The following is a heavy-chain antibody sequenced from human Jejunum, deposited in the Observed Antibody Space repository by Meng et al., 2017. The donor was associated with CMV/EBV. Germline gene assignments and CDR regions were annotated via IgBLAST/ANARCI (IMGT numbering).Heavy chain of an antibody. CDR1: NTLSGHY. V-gene: IGHV1-2*02. CDR3: AAVTYSDYDDFDY. Sequence: NTLSGHYIHWVRQAPGQGREWRGWMYPNSGGTNYAQKFQGRVTMTRDTSISTAYMELSRLRSDDSAVYYCAAVTYSDYDDFDYWGQGTLVTVSS. D-gene: IGHD5-12*01. J-gene: IGHJ4*02. CDR2: MYPNSGGT.